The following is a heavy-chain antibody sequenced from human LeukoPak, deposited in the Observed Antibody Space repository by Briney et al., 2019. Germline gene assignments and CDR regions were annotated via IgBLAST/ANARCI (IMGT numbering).Heavy chain of an antibody. J-gene: IGHJ4*02. CDR2: ISSSSTI. Sequence: GGSLRLSCAASGFTFSSYSMNWVRQAPGKGLEWVSYISSSSTIYYADSVKGRFTISRDNAKNSLYLQMNSLRAGDTAVYYCARVAPGSYYYFDYWGQGTLVTVSS. CDR1: GFTFSSYS. V-gene: IGHV3-48*01. D-gene: IGHD3-10*01. CDR3: ARVAPGSYYYFDY.